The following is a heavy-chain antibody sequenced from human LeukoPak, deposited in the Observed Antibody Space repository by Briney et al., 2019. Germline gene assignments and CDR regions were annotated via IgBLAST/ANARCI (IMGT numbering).Heavy chain of an antibody. Sequence: GGSLRLSCAASGFSLDDYTMHWVRQGPGKGLELVSLISWDGSSTYYTDSVKGRFTISRDNSKNSLYLQMNSLRTEDTALYCYAKGNSIALAGFFDYWGQGTLVTVSS. D-gene: IGHD6-19*01. CDR1: GFSLDDYT. CDR3: AKGNSIALAGFFDY. V-gene: IGHV3-43*01. J-gene: IGHJ4*02. CDR2: ISWDGSST.